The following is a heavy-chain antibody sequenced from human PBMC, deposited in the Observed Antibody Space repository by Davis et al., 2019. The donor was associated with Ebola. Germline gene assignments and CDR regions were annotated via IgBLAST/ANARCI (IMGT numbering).Heavy chain of an antibody. Sequence: GESLKISCAASGFTFSSYGMHWVRQAPGKGLEWVAVIWYDGSNKYYADSVKGRFTISRDNSKNTLYLQMNSLRAEDTAVYYCARDVGAAAGTDYYYYMDVWGKGTTVTVSS. CDR2: IWYDGSNK. CDR3: ARDVGAAAGTDYYYYMDV. CDR1: GFTFSSYG. V-gene: IGHV3-33*01. D-gene: IGHD6-13*01. J-gene: IGHJ6*03.